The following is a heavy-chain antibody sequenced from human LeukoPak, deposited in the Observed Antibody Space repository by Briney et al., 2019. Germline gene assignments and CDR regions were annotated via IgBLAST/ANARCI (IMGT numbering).Heavy chain of an antibody. D-gene: IGHD4-23*01. CDR3: ARHVDGGNSGFDY. CDR2: IYYSGST. CDR1: GGSISSYY. Sequence: PSETLSLTCTVSGGSISSYYWSWIRQPPGKGLEWIGYIYYSGSTNYKSSLKSRVTISVDTSKNQFSLKLSSVTAADTAVYYCARHVDGGNSGFDYWGQGTLVTVSS. V-gene: IGHV4-59*08. J-gene: IGHJ4*02.